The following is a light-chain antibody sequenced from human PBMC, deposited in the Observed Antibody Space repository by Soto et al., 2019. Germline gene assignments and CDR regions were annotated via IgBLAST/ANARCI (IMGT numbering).Light chain of an antibody. J-gene: IGLJ1*01. Sequence: QSALTQPASVSGSRGQSITISCTGTSSDVGGYSYISWYQHNPGRAPKLMIYDVSNRPSGVSDRFSGSKSGNTASLTISRLQAEDEADYYCSSYTTSSTYVFGSGTKVTVL. V-gene: IGLV2-14*03. CDR2: DVS. CDR1: SSDVGGYSY. CDR3: SSYTTSSTYV.